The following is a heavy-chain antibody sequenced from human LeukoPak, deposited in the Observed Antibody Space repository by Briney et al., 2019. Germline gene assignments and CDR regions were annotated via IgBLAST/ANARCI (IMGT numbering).Heavy chain of an antibody. V-gene: IGHV3-30*04. CDR1: GFTFSSYV. Sequence: GGSLRLSCAASGFTFSSYVMHWVRQAPGKGLEWVAIISYDGSNEYYADSVKGRFTISRDNSKNTLYLQMNSLRAADTAVYYCARDWERITIFGVVISDAFDIWGQGTMVTVSS. CDR3: ARDWERITIFGVVISDAFDI. J-gene: IGHJ3*02. D-gene: IGHD3-3*01. CDR2: ISYDGSNE.